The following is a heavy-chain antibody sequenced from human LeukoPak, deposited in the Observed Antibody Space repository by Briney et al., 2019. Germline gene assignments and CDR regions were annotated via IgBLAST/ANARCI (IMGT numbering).Heavy chain of an antibody. V-gene: IGHV4-4*02. D-gene: IGHD6-19*01. CDR3: ASHVTVLGTRGFDF. CDR1: GDSITSHSW. CDR2: VHHGGAS. Sequence: SGTLSLTCAVSGDSITSHSWWSWVRQPPGKGLEWIGEVHHGGASNYDPSLESRVTISVDKSKNRFSLNLRSVTAADTATYYCASHVTVLGTRGFDFWGRGTLVTAS. J-gene: IGHJ4*02.